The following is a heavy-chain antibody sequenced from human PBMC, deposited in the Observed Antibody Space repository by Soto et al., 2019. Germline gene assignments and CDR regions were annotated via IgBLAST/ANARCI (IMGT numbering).Heavy chain of an antibody. V-gene: IGHV3-74*01. Sequence: PGGSLRLSCAASGFTFSSYWMHWVRQAPGKGLVWVSRIKTDGSNTNYADSVKGRFTISRDNAKNTLFLQMNSLRAEDTAVYYCARRTDAYNWADYWGQGTLVTVSS. J-gene: IGHJ4*02. CDR3: ARRTDAYNWADY. CDR2: IKTDGSNT. D-gene: IGHD1-1*01. CDR1: GFTFSSYW.